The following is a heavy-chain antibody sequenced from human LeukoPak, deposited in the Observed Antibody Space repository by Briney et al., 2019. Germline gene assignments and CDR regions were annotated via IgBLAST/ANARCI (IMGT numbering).Heavy chain of an antibody. CDR3: ARHLTKVYDSSGYEDY. V-gene: IGHV4-39*01. CDR2: IYYSGST. D-gene: IGHD3-22*01. Sequence: PSETLSLTCTVSGGSISSSSYYWGWIRHPPGKGLEWIGCIYYSGSTYYNPSLKSRVTISVDTSKNQFSLKLSSVTAADTAVYYCARHLTKVYDSSGYEDYWGQGTLVTVSS. CDR1: GGSISSSSYY. J-gene: IGHJ4*02.